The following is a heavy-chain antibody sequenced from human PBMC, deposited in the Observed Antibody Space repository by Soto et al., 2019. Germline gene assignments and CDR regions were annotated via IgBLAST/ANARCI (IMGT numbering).Heavy chain of an antibody. D-gene: IGHD3-10*01. J-gene: IGHJ6*02. Sequence: ASVKVSCKASGYTFTSYAMHWVRQAPGQRLEWMGWINAGNGNTKYSQKFQGRVTITRDTSASTAYMELSSLRSEDTAVYYCAREVGELLFYYYYYGMDVWGQGTTVTVSS. V-gene: IGHV1-3*01. CDR1: GYTFTSYA. CDR2: INAGNGNT. CDR3: AREVGELLFYYYYYGMDV.